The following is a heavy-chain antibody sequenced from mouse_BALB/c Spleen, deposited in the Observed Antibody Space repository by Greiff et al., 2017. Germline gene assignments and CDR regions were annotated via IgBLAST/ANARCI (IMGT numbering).Heavy chain of an antibody. D-gene: IGHD2-10*02. J-gene: IGHJ2*01. CDR3: ARRGVWSFFDY. CDR1: GFTFSSYA. Sequence: EVQGVESGGGLVKPGGSLKLSCAASGFTFSSYAMSWVRQTPEKRLEWVASISSGGSTYYPDSVKGRFTISRDNARNILYLQMSSLRSEDTAMYYCARRGVWSFFDYWGQGTTLTVSS. V-gene: IGHV5-6-5*01. CDR2: ISSGGST.